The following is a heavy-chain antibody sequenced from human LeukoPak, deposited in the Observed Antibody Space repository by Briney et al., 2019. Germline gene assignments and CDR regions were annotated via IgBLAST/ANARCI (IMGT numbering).Heavy chain of an antibody. J-gene: IGHJ4*02. D-gene: IGHD3-22*01. CDR2: IYTSGNT. V-gene: IGHV3-53*01. CDR1: GFTVSRSY. Sequence: GGSLRLSCAASGFTVSRSYISWVRQAPGKGLEWVSAIYTSGNTYYADSVKGRFTISRDNSKNTLYLRMNSLRAEDTAVYYCARAPFYFDSSNYPYFDYWGQGTLVTVSS. CDR3: ARAPFYFDSSNYPYFDY.